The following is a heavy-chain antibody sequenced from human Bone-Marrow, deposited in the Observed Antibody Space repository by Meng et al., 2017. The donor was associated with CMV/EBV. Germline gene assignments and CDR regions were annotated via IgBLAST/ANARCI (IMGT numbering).Heavy chain of an antibody. D-gene: IGHD6-19*01. J-gene: IGHJ4*02. Sequence: GESLKISCAASGFTFSSYWMSWVRQAPGKGLEWVANIKQDGSEKYYVDSVKGRFTISRDNAKNSLYLQMNSLRAEDTAVYYCARADQAVAGTGDYWGQGTLVTVPS. CDR3: ARADQAVAGTGDY. V-gene: IGHV3-7*01. CDR1: GFTFSSYW. CDR2: IKQDGSEK.